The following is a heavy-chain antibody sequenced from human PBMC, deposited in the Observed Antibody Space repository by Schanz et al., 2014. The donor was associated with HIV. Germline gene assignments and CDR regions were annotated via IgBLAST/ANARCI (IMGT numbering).Heavy chain of an antibody. Sequence: EVQLVESGGGLVQPGGSLRLSCAASGFTFTSYAMSWVRQAPGKGLEWVSYISSGGVTISYADSMKGRFTISRDNAKKSLYLQMNNLRDEDTAVYFCARVSWGSSWSLDYWGQGTLVTVSS. CDR3: ARVSWGSSWSLDY. CDR2: ISSGGVTI. CDR1: GFTFTSYA. J-gene: IGHJ4*02. V-gene: IGHV3-48*02. D-gene: IGHD6-13*01.